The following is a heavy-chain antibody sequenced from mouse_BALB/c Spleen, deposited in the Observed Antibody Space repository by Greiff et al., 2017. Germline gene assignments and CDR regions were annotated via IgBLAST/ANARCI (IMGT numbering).Heavy chain of an antibody. V-gene: IGHV14-3*02. Sequence: VQLQQSGAELVKPGASVKLSCTASGFNIKDTYMHWVKQRPEQGLEWIGRIDPANGNTKYDPKFQGKATITADTSSNTAYLQLSSLTSEDTAVYYCAVYYDYDDAMDYWGQGTSVTVSS. D-gene: IGHD2-4*01. CDR2: IDPANGNT. J-gene: IGHJ4*01. CDR1: GFNIKDTY. CDR3: AVYYDYDDAMDY.